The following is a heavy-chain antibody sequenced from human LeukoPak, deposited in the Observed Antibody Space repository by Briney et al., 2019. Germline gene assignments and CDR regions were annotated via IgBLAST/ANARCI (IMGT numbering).Heavy chain of an antibody. Sequence: ASVKVSCKVSGYTLTELSMHWVRQAPGKGLEWMGGFDPEDGETIYAQKFQGRVTMTEDTSTDTAYMELSSLRAEDTAVYYCATLPITIFGVVILALVIFPVFSKPFTTTYYMDVLGKGTTVTVSS. CDR3: ATLPITIFGVVILALVIFPVFSKPFTTTYYMDV. V-gene: IGHV1-24*01. D-gene: IGHD3-3*01. CDR2: FDPEDGET. J-gene: IGHJ6*03. CDR1: GYTLTELS.